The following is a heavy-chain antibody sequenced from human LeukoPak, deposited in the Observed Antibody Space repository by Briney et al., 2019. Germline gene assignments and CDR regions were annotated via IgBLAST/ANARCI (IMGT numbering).Heavy chain of an antibody. CDR2: INSDGNNT. CDR1: SFTFSAYW. CDR3: ARDKLDYFDSSGDFDQ. D-gene: IGHD3-22*01. J-gene: IGHJ4*02. Sequence: PGRSLRLSCAASSFTFSAYWMHWVRQAPGKGLVWVSRINSDGNNTTYADSVKGRFTISRDNAKNTLFLQMNSLRAEDTAVYYCARDKLDYFDSSGDFDQWGQGTLVTVSS. V-gene: IGHV3-74*01.